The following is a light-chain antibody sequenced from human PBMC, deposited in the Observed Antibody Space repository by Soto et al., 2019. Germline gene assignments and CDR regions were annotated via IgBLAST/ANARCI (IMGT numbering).Light chain of an antibody. V-gene: IGKV1-12*01. CDR1: QDVSTW. CDR2: AVS. Sequence: DIQMTQSPSFVSASVGDRVTITCRASQDVSTWLAWYQQKPGKAPKVLIYAVSDLQSGVPSRFSGGGSGTDFTLTISSLQPEDSATYYCQQANSFPYTFGQGTKLEIK. J-gene: IGKJ2*01. CDR3: QQANSFPYT.